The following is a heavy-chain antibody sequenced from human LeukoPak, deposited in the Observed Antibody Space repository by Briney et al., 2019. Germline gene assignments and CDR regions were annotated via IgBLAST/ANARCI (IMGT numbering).Heavy chain of an antibody. CDR3: ASYYGSGSGPYDWFDP. CDR2: IFHSGST. Sequence: SETLSLTCTVSDGSISSYYWSWIRQPPGKGLEWIGYIFHSGSTNYNPSLKSRVTISVDTPKNQFSLKVSSVTAADTAVYYCASYYGSGSGPYDWFDPWGQGTLVTVSS. CDR1: DGSISSYY. V-gene: IGHV4-59*08. J-gene: IGHJ5*02. D-gene: IGHD3-10*01.